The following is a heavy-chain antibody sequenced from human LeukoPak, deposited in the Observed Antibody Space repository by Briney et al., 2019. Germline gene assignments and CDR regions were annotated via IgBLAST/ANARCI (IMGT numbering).Heavy chain of an antibody. Sequence: PSETLSLTCAVSGGSISTYYSNWIRQQPGKGLEWIGYIWYTGSTIYNPSRKSRVTMSVDTSKNQFSLKLTSVTAEDTAVYYCTRKAVAGNGYNWFGPWGQGTLVTVSS. V-gene: IGHV4-59*08. D-gene: IGHD6-19*01. CDR1: GGSISTYY. J-gene: IGHJ5*02. CDR3: TRKAVAGNGYNWFGP. CDR2: IWYTGST.